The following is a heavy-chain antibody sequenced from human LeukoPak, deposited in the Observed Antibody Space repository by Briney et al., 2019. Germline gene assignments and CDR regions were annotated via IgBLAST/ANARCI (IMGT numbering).Heavy chain of an antibody. Sequence: ASVKVSCKASGGTFSSYAISWVRQAPGQGLEWMGGIIPIFGTANYAQKFQGRVTITADKSTSTAYMELSSLRSEDTAVYYCARTYYGDNWFDPWGQGTLVTVSS. CDR3: ARTYYGDNWFDP. J-gene: IGHJ5*02. CDR1: GGTFSSYA. V-gene: IGHV1-69*06. CDR2: IIPIFGTA. D-gene: IGHD3-10*01.